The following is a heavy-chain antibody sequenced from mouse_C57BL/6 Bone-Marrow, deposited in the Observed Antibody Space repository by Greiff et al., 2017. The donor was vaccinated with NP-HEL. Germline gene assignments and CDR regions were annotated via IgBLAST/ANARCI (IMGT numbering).Heavy chain of an antibody. CDR1: GYTFTSYW. D-gene: IGHD1-1*01. CDR3: ARRSLYGSSSYYFDY. J-gene: IGHJ2*01. V-gene: IGHV1-55*01. Sequence: VQLQQPGAELVKPGASVKMSCKASGYTFTSYWITWVKKRPGQGLEWIGDIYPGSGSTNYNEKFKSKATLTVDTSSSTAYMQLSSLTSEDSAVYYCARRSLYGSSSYYFDYWGQGTTLTVSS. CDR2: IYPGSGST.